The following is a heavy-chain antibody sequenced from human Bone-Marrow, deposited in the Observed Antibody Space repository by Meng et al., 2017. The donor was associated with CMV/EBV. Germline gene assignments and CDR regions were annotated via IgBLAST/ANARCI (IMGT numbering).Heavy chain of an antibody. CDR2: IIPILGIA. J-gene: IGHJ6*02. CDR3: ARDYVDYGGNGGMDV. Sequence: KISCAASGFTFSSYGMHWVRQAPGQGLEWMGRIIPILGIANYAQKFQGRVTITADKSTSTAYMELSSLRSEDTAVYYCARDYVDYGGNGGMDVWGQGTTVTVSS. CDR1: GFTFSSYG. V-gene: IGHV1-69*04. D-gene: IGHD4-23*01.